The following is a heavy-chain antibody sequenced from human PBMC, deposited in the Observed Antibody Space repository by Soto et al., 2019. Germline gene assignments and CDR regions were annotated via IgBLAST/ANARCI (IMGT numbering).Heavy chain of an antibody. CDR3: AKDSNKYSSSLRGRYLDY. J-gene: IGHJ4*02. V-gene: IGHV3-23*01. CDR2: ISGGGSNT. CDR1: GLSITLYV. Sequence: GFLLLSCPASGLSITLYVMSWVRQAPGKGLEWVSGISGGGSNTFYADSVKGRFTISRDNSKNTLLLQMNSLGAEDTAVYYCAKDSNKYSSSLRGRYLDYWGQGIGVTVSS. D-gene: IGHD4-4*01.